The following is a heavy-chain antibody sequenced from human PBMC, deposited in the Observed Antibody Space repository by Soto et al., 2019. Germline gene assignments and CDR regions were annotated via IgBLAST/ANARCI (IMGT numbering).Heavy chain of an antibody. V-gene: IGHV1-3*01. D-gene: IGHD1-26*01. CDR1: GYTLTSYA. CDR2: INAGNGNT. Sequence: QVQLVQSGAEVKKPGASVKVSCKASGYTLTSYAMHWVRQAPGQRLEWMGWINAGNGNTKYSQKFQGRVTITRDTSASTAYMELSSLRSEDTAVYYCARDLGVGAASDYWCQGTLVTVSS. CDR3: ARDLGVGAASDY. J-gene: IGHJ4*02.